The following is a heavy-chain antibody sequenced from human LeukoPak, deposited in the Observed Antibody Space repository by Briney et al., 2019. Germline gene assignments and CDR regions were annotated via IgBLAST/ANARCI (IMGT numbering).Heavy chain of an antibody. J-gene: IGHJ4*02. D-gene: IGHD6-13*01. V-gene: IGHV1-2*04. CDR3: ARGTGIAAAGYDY. CDR2: INPNSGGT. CDR1: GYTFTGYY. Sequence: ASVKVSCKASGYTFTGYYMHWVRQAPGQGLEWMGWINPNSGGTNYAQKFQGWVTMTRDTSISTAYMELSRLRSDDTAVYYCARGTGIAAAGYDYWGQGTLVTVSS.